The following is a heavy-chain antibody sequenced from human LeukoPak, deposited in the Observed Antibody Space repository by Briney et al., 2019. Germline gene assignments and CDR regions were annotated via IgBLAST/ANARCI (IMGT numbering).Heavy chain of an antibody. CDR1: GFTFSSYS. CDR3: AKDWASSGYYHFDY. CDR2: ISSSSSTI. J-gene: IGHJ4*02. Sequence: PGGSLRLSCAASGFTFSSYSMLWVRQAPGKGLEWVSYISSSSSTIYYADSVKGRFTISRDNAKNSLYLQMNTLRAEDTAVYYCAKDWASSGYYHFDYWGQGTLVTVSS. V-gene: IGHV3-48*01. D-gene: IGHD3-22*01.